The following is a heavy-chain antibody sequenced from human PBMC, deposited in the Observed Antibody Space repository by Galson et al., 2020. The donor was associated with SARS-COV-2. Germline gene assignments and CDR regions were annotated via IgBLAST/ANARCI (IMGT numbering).Heavy chain of an antibody. Sequence: GGSLRLSCAASRFTFSNYAMHWVRQAPGKGLEWVAVISYDGGNKDYADSVKGRFTISRDNSKNTLYLQMNSLRAEDTAVYYCARVGQWRYYWYFDLWGRGTLVTVSS. CDR2: ISYDGGNK. V-gene: IGHV3-30*04. CDR1: RFTFSNYA. CDR3: ARVGQWRYYWYFDL. D-gene: IGHD6-19*01. J-gene: IGHJ2*01.